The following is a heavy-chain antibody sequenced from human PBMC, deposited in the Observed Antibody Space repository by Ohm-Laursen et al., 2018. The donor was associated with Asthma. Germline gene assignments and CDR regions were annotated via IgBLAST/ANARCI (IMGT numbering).Heavy chain of an antibody. CDR1: GYTFTSYA. CDR2: INTANGNT. V-gene: IGHV1-3*04. Sequence: ASVKVSCKASGYTFTSYAMHWVRQAPGQRLEWMGWINTANGNTEYSLKFQGRVTITSDTSASTAYMELSSLRSEDTAVYYCTRDIGYGDDTFDYWGQGTLVTVSS. CDR3: TRDIGYGDDTFDY. J-gene: IGHJ4*02. D-gene: IGHD4-17*01.